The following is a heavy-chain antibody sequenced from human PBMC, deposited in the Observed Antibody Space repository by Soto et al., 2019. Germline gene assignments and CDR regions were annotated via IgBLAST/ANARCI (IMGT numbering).Heavy chain of an antibody. J-gene: IGHJ6*02. CDR3: ARSQGSSTSLDIYYYYYYGMDV. D-gene: IGHD2-2*01. V-gene: IGHV1-69*01. CDR2: IIPIAGTS. Sequence: QVQLVQSGAEVKKPGSSVKVSCKASGGTFSSYAISWVRQAPGQGLEWMGGIIPIAGTSNYAQKFQGSVTITADDSTSTAYMELSSLRSEDTAVYYWARSQGSSTSLDIYYYYYYGMDVWGQGTRVTVSS. CDR1: GGTFSSYA.